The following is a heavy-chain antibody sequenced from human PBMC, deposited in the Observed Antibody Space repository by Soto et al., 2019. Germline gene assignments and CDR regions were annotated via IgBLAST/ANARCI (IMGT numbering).Heavy chain of an antibody. V-gene: IGHV3-49*03. CDR2: IRSKAYGGTT. D-gene: IGHD6-13*01. J-gene: IGHJ3*02. Sequence: GESLKISCTASGFTFGDYAMSWFRQAPGKGLEWVGFIRSKAYGGTTEYAASVKGRFTISRDDSKSIAYLQMNSLKTEDTAVYYCTRDDPGSSSWYAFDIWGQGTMVTVSS. CDR1: GFTFGDYA. CDR3: TRDDPGSSSWYAFDI.